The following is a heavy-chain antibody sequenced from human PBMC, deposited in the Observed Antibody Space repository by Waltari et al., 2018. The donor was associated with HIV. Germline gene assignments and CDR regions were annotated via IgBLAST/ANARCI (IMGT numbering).Heavy chain of an antibody. V-gene: IGHV3-33*01. CDR3: ARDYNYAPDY. J-gene: IGHJ4*02. CDR1: GFTFKNFA. D-gene: IGHD5-18*01. CDR2: IYYDGTKK. Sequence: QVQLVESGGGVVQPGRSLRLSCAASGFTFKNFAMKWVRQAPGKGREWVGNIYYDGTKKFYGDSVRGRITISRDNSKQILYLQMNSLRVEDTALYYCARDYNYAPDYWGQGTLVVVSS.